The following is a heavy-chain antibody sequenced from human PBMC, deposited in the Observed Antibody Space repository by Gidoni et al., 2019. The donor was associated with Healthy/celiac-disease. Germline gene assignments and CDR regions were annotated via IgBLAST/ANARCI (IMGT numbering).Heavy chain of an antibody. CDR3: ASTARMVQEVPII. D-gene: IGHD3-10*01. Sequence: EVQLVESGGGLVKPGGYLRLSCAASGFTFSSYSMNWVRQAPAKGLEWVSSISSSSSYIYYADSVKGRFTISRDNAKNSLYLQMNSLRAEDTAVYYCASTARMVQEVPIIWGQGTLVTVSS. CDR2: ISSSSSYI. V-gene: IGHV3-21*01. J-gene: IGHJ4*02. CDR1: GFTFSSYS.